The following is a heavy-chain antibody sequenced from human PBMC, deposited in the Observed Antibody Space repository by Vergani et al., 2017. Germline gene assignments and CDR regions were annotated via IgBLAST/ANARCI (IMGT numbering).Heavy chain of an antibody. CDR3: AKGSKNTQSVSWFDP. CDR1: GFTFSSYA. CDR2: ISGNGGST. V-gene: IGHV3-23*01. D-gene: IGHD4-17*01. Sequence: EVQLLESGGGLVPPGGSLRLSCAASGFTFSSYAMSWVRQAPGKGLEWVSAISGNGGSTYYADSVKGRFTISRDNSKTTLYLQMNSVSDEDTAVYYCAKGSKNTQSVSWFDPWGQGTLVTVSS. J-gene: IGHJ5*02.